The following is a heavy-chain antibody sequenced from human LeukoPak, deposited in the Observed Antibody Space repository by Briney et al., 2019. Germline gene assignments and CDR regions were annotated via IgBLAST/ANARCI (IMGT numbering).Heavy chain of an antibody. J-gene: IGHJ4*02. CDR1: GFTVSINS. Sequence: GGSLRLSCTVSGFTVSINSMSWVRQAPGKGLEWVSFSDSVKGRFTISRDNSKNTLYLQMNSLRAEDTAVYYRARRAGAYSHPYDYWGQGTLVTVSS. V-gene: IGHV3-53*01. D-gene: IGHD4/OR15-4a*01. CDR3: ARRAGAYSHPYDY.